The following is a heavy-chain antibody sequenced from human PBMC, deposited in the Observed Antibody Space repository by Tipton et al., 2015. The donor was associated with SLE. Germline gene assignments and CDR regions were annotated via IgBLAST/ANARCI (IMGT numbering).Heavy chain of an antibody. D-gene: IGHD3-9*01. CDR2: IYYSGTT. CDR1: GGSIGSHS. CDR3: ARDFARGSGYVY. J-gene: IGHJ4*01. Sequence: TLSLTCSVSGGSIGSHSWSWIRQPPGKGLEWIGDIYYSGTTNYNPSLKSRVTISVDTSRNQFSLRLSSVTAADTAVYYCARDFARGSGYVYWGHGILVTVSS. V-gene: IGHV4-59*11.